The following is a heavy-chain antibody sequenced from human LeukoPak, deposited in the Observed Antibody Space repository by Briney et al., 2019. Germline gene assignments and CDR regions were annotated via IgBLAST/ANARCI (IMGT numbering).Heavy chain of an antibody. CDR1: GFTFSSYG. CDR2: TSGSGGST. V-gene: IGHV3-23*01. Sequence: GGSLRLSCAASGFTFSSYGMSCVRQAPGKGLEWVSATSGSGGSTYYADSVKGRFTISRDNSKNTLYLQMNSLRAEDTAVYYCAKTGGGVTGYYIDYFDYWGQGTLVTVSS. D-gene: IGHD3-9*01. CDR3: AKTGGGVTGYYIDYFDY. J-gene: IGHJ4*02.